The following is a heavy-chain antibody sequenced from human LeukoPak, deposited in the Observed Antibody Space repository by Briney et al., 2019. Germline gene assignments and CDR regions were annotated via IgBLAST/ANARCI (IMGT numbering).Heavy chain of an antibody. D-gene: IGHD6-13*01. V-gene: IGHV5-51*01. CDR2: IYPGDSDT. Sequence: GESLKISCKGSGYSFPSYWIGWVRQMPGKGLEWMGIIYPGDSDTRYSPSFQGQVTISADKSISTAYLQWSSLKASDTAMYYCARSVGASIAAAQGAWYFDLWGRGTLVTVSS. J-gene: IGHJ2*01. CDR3: ARSVGASIAAAQGAWYFDL. CDR1: GYSFPSYW.